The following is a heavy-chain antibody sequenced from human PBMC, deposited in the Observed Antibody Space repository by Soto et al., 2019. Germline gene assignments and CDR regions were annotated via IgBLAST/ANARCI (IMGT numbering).Heavy chain of an antibody. D-gene: IGHD5-18*01. CDR3: ARLQRGYSYGYAAFDI. V-gene: IGHV4-39*01. CDR2: IYYSGST. Sequence: SETLSLTCTVSGGSISSSSYYWGWIRQPPGKGLEWIGSIYYSGSTYYNPSLKSRVTISVDTSKNQFSLKLSSVTAADTAVYYCARLQRGYSYGYAAFDIWGQGTMVTVSS. CDR1: GGSISSSSYY. J-gene: IGHJ3*02.